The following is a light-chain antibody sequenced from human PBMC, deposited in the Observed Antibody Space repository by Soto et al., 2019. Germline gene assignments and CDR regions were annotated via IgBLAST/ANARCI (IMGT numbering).Light chain of an antibody. CDR2: GVT. CDR1: RSDIGSYNS. J-gene: IGLJ3*02. Sequence: QSVLTQPASVSGSPGQSITISCTGTRSDIGSYNSIAWYQQHPGKAPRVMIFGVTKRPSGICNRVSGSESGFTASLTISSRHDEDEADYYCFSYAGSSTWVFGSGTNLTV. CDR3: FSYAGSSTWV. V-gene: IGLV2-23*02.